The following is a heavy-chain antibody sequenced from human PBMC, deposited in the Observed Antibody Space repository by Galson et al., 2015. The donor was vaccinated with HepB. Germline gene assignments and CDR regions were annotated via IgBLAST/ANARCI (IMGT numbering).Heavy chain of an antibody. V-gene: IGHV3-73*01. CDR2: IRSRADSHAT. CDR1: GFAFSGSA. J-gene: IGHJ5*02. D-gene: IGHD1-26*01. CDR3: ARQLGGSYSGFYWFDP. Sequence: SLRLSCAASGFAFSGSAIHWVRQASGKGLEWVGHIRSRADSHATLYGASVRGRITISRDDSKNTAYLQMNSLKTEDTAVYFCARQLGGSYSGFYWFDPWGQGTLVTVSS.